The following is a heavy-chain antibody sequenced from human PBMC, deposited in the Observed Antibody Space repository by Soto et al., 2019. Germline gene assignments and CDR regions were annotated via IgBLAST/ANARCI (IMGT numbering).Heavy chain of an antibody. V-gene: IGHV3-74*01. CDR3: ASPPIVATIVNYYYGMDV. Sequence: EVQLVESGGGLVQPGGSLRLSCVVSGFTLSSRWMHWVRQSPGKGLVWVARVNTDGTTTTYADSVKGRFTISRDNAKNTLYLHMSSLRPEDTAMYYCASPPIVATIVNYYYGMDVWGQGTTVTVSS. D-gene: IGHD5-12*01. CDR1: GFTLSSRW. J-gene: IGHJ6*02. CDR2: VNTDGTTT.